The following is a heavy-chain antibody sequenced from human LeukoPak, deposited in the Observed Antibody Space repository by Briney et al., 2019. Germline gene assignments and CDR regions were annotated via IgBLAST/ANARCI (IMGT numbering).Heavy chain of an antibody. Sequence: GGSLRLSCTASGFTFNRDWTAWVRQAPGKGLEWVANIKEDGSEKNYVDSVKGRFTISRDNAKNSLYLQMNSLRAEDTAVYYCAHLSIVAAVDYWGQGTLVTVSS. D-gene: IGHD6-13*01. CDR2: IKEDGSEK. J-gene: IGHJ4*02. V-gene: IGHV3-7*01. CDR1: GFTFNRDW. CDR3: AHLSIVAAVDY.